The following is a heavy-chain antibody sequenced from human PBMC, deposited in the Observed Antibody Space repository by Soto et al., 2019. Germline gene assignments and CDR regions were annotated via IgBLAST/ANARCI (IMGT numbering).Heavy chain of an antibody. J-gene: IGHJ5*02. CDR1: GFTFSNYA. V-gene: IGHV3-23*01. CDR2: LSGSGGST. Sequence: EVQLLESGGGLVQPGGSLRLSCAASGFTFSNYAMSWVRQAPGKGLEWVSTLSGSGGSTYYADSVKGRFTICRDNSKKTLYLQMNSLRAEDTAVYYCAKDTVPVATPWFDPWGQGTLVTVSS. CDR3: AKDTVPVATPWFDP. D-gene: IGHD2-2*01.